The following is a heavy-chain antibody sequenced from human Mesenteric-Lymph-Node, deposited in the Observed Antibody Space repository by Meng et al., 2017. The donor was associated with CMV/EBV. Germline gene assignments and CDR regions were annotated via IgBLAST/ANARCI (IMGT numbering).Heavy chain of an antibody. Sequence: ASVKVSCKPSGNSFTSYDFNWVRQTSGQGLEWMGWTNPNNGNTGYAQKFQGRVSMTRDSSLGTAYMELSGLTSEDTAVYYCANWGLWSGHYDHWGQGTLVTVSS. V-gene: IGHV1-8*01. CDR1: GNSFTSYD. D-gene: IGHD3-3*01. CDR3: ANWGLWSGHYDH. CDR2: TNPNNGNT. J-gene: IGHJ4*02.